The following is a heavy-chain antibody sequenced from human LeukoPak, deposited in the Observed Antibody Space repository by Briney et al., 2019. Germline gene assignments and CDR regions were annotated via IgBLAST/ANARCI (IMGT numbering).Heavy chain of an antibody. Sequence: ASVKVSCKASGYTFTGYCMHWVRQAPGQGLEWMGWINPNSGGTNYAQKFQGRVTMTRDTSISTAYMELTRLRSDDTAVYYCAPGGNYYGSGSYYALDYWGQGTLVTVSS. D-gene: IGHD3-10*01. CDR3: APGGNYYGSGSYYALDY. CDR1: GYTFTGYC. J-gene: IGHJ4*02. CDR2: INPNSGGT. V-gene: IGHV1-2*02.